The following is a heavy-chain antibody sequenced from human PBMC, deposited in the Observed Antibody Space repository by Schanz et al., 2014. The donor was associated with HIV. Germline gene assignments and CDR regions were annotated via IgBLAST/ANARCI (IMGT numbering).Heavy chain of an antibody. J-gene: IGHJ6*02. V-gene: IGHV1-8*01. Sequence: QVQLVQSGAEVKKPGASVKVSCKASGYTFTSYAINWVRQATGQGLEWMGWMNPNSGNTNYAQKFQGRVTMTTDTSTSTAYMELRSLRSDDTAEYYCASDPSYYDYWSGYPRGYYYYGLDVWGQGTTVTVSS. D-gene: IGHD3-3*01. CDR1: GYTFTSYA. CDR2: MNPNSGNT. CDR3: ASDPSYYDYWSGYPRGYYYYGLDV.